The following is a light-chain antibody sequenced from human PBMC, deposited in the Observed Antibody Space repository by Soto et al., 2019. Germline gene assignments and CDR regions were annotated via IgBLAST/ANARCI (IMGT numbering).Light chain of an antibody. V-gene: IGKV3-15*01. Sequence: EIVMTQSPATLSVSPGERATLSCRARHSVSSNVAWYQQKPGQAPRLLIFGASTRASGIPARFSGSGSGTEFTLTISSQQSEDFAVYNCQQNKNWGWTFGQGKKVEL. CDR2: GAS. CDR3: QQNKNWGWT. CDR1: HSVSSN. J-gene: IGKJ1*01.